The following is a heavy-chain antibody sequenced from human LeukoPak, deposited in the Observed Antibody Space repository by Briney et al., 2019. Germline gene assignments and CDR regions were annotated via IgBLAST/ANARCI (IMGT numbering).Heavy chain of an antibody. D-gene: IGHD1-26*01. J-gene: IGHJ6*02. V-gene: IGHV1-24*01. CDR2: FDPEDGET. CDR3: ATDWVVGATGDYYGMDV. Sequence: ASVKVSCKASGYTFTGYYMHWVRQAPGKGLEWMGGFDPEDGETIYAQKFQGRVTMTEDTSTDTAYMELSSLRSEDTAVYYCATDWVVGATGDYYGMDVWGQGTTVTVSS. CDR1: GYTFTGYY.